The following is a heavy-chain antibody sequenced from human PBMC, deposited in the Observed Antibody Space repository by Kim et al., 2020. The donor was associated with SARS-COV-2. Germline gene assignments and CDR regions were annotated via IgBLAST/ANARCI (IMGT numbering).Heavy chain of an antibody. CDR1: GFTFSSYA. D-gene: IGHD3-10*01. Sequence: GGSLRLSCAASGFTFSSYAMHWVHQAPGKGLEWVAVISYDGSNKYYADSVKGRFTISRDNSKNTLYLQMNSLRAEDTAVYYCARGPMWFGEFATYADYWGQGTLVTVSS. CDR2: ISYDGSNK. CDR3: ARGPMWFGEFATYADY. V-gene: IGHV3-30-3*01. J-gene: IGHJ4*02.